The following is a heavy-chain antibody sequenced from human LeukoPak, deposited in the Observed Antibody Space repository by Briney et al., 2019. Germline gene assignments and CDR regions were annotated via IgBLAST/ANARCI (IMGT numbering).Heavy chain of an antibody. Sequence: GGSLRLSCAASGFTFSSYGMSWGRQARGKGLEWVGNIKQDGSEKYYVDSVKGRFTLSRDNAKNSLYLQMNSLRAEDTAVYYCARAQLLWFGELFRNYFDYWGQGTLVTVSS. D-gene: IGHD3-10*01. CDR3: ARAQLLWFGELFRNYFDY. CDR1: GFTFSSYG. J-gene: IGHJ4*02. V-gene: IGHV3-7*01. CDR2: IKQDGSEK.